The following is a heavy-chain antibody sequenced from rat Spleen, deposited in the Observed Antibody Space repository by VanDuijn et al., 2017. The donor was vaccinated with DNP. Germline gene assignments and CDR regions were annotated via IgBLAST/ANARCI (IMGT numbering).Heavy chain of an antibody. CDR1: GFTFSDYG. Sequence: EVQLVESGGGLVQPGRSLKLSCAASGFTFSDYGMAWVRQAPTKGLEWVASITKSGGSTYYRDFVKGRFTISRDNAKSTLYLQVDSLRSDDTATYYCARHMDTGPYYAMDVWGQGISVTVSS. J-gene: IGHJ4*01. V-gene: IGHV5S13*01. D-gene: IGHD4-1*01. CDR3: ARHMDTGPYYAMDV. CDR2: ITKSGGST.